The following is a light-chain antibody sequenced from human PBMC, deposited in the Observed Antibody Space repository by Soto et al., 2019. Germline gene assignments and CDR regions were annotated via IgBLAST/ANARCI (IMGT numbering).Light chain of an antibody. CDR1: QSVSSY. J-gene: IGKJ2*01. V-gene: IGKV3-11*01. CDR2: DAS. Sequence: EIVLTQSPATLSLSPGERATLSCRASQSVSSYLACYQQKPGQPPRLLIYDASNRATGIPARFSGSGSGTDFTLTISSLEPEDFAVYYCQQRSNWPPDTFGQGTKLEIK. CDR3: QQRSNWPPDT.